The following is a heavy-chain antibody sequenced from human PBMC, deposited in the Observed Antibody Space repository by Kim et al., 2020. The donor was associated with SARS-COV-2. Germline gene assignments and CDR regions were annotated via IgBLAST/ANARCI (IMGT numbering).Heavy chain of an antibody. D-gene: IGHD3-22*01. CDR3: ARDGDDSSDYYYGWGAFDI. Sequence: GGSLRLSCAASGFTVSNNYMSWVRQAPGKGLEWVSVIYSGGSTYYADAVKGRFTISRDNSKNTLYLQMNSLRAEDTAVYYCARDGDDSSDYYYGWGAFDIWGQGTMVTVSS. J-gene: IGHJ3*02. V-gene: IGHV3-66*02. CDR2: IYSGGST. CDR1: GFTVSNNY.